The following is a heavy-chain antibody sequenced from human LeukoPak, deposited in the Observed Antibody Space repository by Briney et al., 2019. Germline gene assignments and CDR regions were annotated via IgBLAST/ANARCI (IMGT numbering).Heavy chain of an antibody. CDR3: AKGKAVRGVIPVFDY. Sequence: GGSLRLSCTASGFTFGDYAMNWVRQAPGKGLEWVANRNEDGNRKYYVDSVKGRFTIYRDNAKNSLYLHMNSLRGEDTAVYYCAKGKAVRGVIPVFDYWGQGTLVTVSS. J-gene: IGHJ4*02. D-gene: IGHD3-10*01. CDR1: GFTFGDYA. CDR2: RNEDGNRK. V-gene: IGHV3-7*01.